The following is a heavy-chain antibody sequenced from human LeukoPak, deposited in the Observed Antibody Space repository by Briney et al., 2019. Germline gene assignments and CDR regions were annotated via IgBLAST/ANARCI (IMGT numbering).Heavy chain of an antibody. CDR2: ISYDGSNK. Sequence: GGSLRLSCAASGFTFSSYGMHWVRQAPGKGLEWVAVISYDGSNKYYADSVKGRFTISRDNSKNTLYLQMNSLRAEDTAVYYCAKVLNYYDSSGYSPSGYGMDVWGQGTTVTVSS. CDR1: GFTFSSYG. CDR3: AKVLNYYDSSGYSPSGYGMDV. D-gene: IGHD3-22*01. J-gene: IGHJ6*02. V-gene: IGHV3-30*18.